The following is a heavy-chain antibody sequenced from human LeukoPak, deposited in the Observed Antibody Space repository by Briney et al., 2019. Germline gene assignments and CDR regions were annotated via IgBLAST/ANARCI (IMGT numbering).Heavy chain of an antibody. V-gene: IGHV5-51*01. CDR3: ARPARDGYSYYDY. J-gene: IGHJ4*02. D-gene: IGHD5-24*01. CDR1: GYSFTSYW. Sequence: GESLKISFKGSGYSFTSYWIGWVRPMPGKGLEWMGIIYPGDSDTRYSPSFQGQVTISADKSISTAYLQWSSLKASDTAMYYCARPARDGYSYYDYWGQGTLVTVSS. CDR2: IYPGDSDT.